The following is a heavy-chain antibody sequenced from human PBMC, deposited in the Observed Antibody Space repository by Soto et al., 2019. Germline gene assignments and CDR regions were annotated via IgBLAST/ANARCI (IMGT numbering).Heavy chain of an antibody. CDR2: IYYSGST. CDR1: GGSISSGDYY. Sequence: QVQLQESGPGLVKPSQTLSLTCTVSGGSISSGDYYWRWIRQPPGKGLEWIGYIYYSGSTYYNPPLNSRVTISVDTSKNQFSLKLSSVTAADTAVYYCARATPVVTAVWGQGTTVTVS. J-gene: IGHJ6*02. CDR3: ARATPVVTAV. V-gene: IGHV4-30-4*01. D-gene: IGHD5-18*01.